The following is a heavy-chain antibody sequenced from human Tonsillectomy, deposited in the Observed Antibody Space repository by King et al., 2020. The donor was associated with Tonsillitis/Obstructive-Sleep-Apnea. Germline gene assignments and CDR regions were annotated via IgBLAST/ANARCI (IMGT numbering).Heavy chain of an antibody. V-gene: IGHV4-39*01. J-gene: IGHJ5*02. CDR1: GDSISSSTYY. D-gene: IGHD1-20*01. CDR3: ASRRGDNWEYVWFDP. Sequence: LQLQESGPGLVKPSETLSLTCTVSGDSISSSTYYWGWIRQPPGKGLEWIGNIYYSGSTHYNPSLKSRVTISVDTSKNQFSLKLTSVTAADTAMYYCASRRGDNWEYVWFDPWGQGTLVTVSS. CDR2: IYYSGST.